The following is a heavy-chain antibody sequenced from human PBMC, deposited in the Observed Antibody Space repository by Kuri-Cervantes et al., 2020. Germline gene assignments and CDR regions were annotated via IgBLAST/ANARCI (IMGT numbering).Heavy chain of an antibody. V-gene: IGHV3-7*03. J-gene: IGHJ3*02. Sequence: LSLTCAASGFTFSSYWMSWVRQAPGKGLEWVANIKQDGSEKYYVDSVKGRFTISRDNAKNSLYLQMNSLRAEDTALYYCAKDRYSSGWASGYDAFDIWGQGTMVTVSS. CDR3: AKDRYSSGWASGYDAFDI. CDR1: GFTFSSYW. D-gene: IGHD6-19*01. CDR2: IKQDGSEK.